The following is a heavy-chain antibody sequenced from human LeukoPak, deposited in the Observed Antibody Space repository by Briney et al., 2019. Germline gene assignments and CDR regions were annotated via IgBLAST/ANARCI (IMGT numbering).Heavy chain of an antibody. J-gene: IGHJ4*02. Sequence: PGGSLRLSCVVSGSTFSSYWMSSVRQAPGKGLEWVANIKQDGSEKYYVDSVKGRFTMSRDNAKNSLYLQMNSLRAEDTAVYYCARVQWELRGVGSYFEYWGQGALVTVSS. CDR2: IKQDGSEK. CDR1: GSTFSSYW. D-gene: IGHD1-26*01. CDR3: ARVQWELRGVGSYFEY. V-gene: IGHV3-7*01.